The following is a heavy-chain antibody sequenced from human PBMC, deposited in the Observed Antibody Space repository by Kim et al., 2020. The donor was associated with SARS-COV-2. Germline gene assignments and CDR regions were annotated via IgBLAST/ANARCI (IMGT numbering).Heavy chain of an antibody. CDR2: INHSGST. CDR1: GGSFSASY. CDR3: ARVSHVGDYGVIGMDA. Sequence: SETLSLTCAVYGGSFSASYWSWIRQPPEKGLEWIGQINHSGSTNYSPSLKSRVAISVDTSKNQFSLKLYSVTAADTAVYYCARVSHVGDYGVIGMDAWGQGTTVTVSS. J-gene: IGHJ6*02. D-gene: IGHD3-10*01. V-gene: IGHV4-34*01.